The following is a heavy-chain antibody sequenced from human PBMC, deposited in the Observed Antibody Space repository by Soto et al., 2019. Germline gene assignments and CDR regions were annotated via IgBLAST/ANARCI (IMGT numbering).Heavy chain of an antibody. CDR3: AALWVWCSSSCPFPFDP. Sequence: GGSLRLSCAASGFTFSSYAMSWVRQAPGKGLEWVSAISGSGGSTYYADSVKGRFTISSDNSKNTLYLQMNSLRAEDTAVYYCAALWVWCSSSCPFPFDPWGQGTLVTVSS. D-gene: IGHD6-13*01. V-gene: IGHV3-23*01. J-gene: IGHJ5*02. CDR2: ISGSGGST. CDR1: GFTFSSYA.